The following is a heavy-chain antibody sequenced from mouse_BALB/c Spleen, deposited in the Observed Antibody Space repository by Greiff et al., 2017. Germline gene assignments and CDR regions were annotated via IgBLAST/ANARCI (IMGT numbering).Heavy chain of an antibody. V-gene: IGHV5-17*02. Sequence: EVKLVESGGGLVQPGGSRKLSCAASGFTFSSFGMHWVRQAPEKGLEWVAYISSGSSTIYYADTVKGRFTISRDNPKNTLFLQMTSLRSEDTAMYYCARSRLRLPYYFDYWGQGTTLTVSS. CDR1: GFTFSSFG. J-gene: IGHJ2*01. D-gene: IGHD1-2*01. CDR2: ISSGSSTI. CDR3: ARSRLRLPYYFDY.